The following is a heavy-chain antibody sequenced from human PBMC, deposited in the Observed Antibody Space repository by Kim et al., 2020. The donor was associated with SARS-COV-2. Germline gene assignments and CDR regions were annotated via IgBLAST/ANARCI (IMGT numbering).Heavy chain of an antibody. D-gene: IGHD3-22*01. J-gene: IGHJ4*02. V-gene: IGHV4-31*02. CDR3: ARARITLIVVVKYFDY. Sequence: PSLKSRVTISGDTSKNQFSLKLSSVTAGDTAVYYCARARITLIVVVKYFDYWGQGTLVTVSS.